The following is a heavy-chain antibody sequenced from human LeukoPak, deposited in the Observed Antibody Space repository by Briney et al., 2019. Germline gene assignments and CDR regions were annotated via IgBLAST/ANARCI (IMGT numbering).Heavy chain of an antibody. V-gene: IGHV7-4-1*02. D-gene: IGHD3-10*01. CDR2: INTNTGNP. J-gene: IGHJ4*02. Sequence: ASVKVSCKASGYTFSTYGMHWVRQAPGQGLEWMGWINTNTGNPTYAQGFTGRFLFSLDTSVSTAYLQISSLKAEDTAVYYCARWFRELSNDYWGQGTLVTVSS. CDR1: GYTFSTYG. CDR3: ARWFRELSNDY.